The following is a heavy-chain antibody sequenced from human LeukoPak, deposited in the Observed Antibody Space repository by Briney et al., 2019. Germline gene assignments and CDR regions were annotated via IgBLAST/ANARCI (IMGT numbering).Heavy chain of an antibody. V-gene: IGHV4-34*01. J-gene: IGHJ4*02. CDR2: INHSGST. CDR3: ARRFSSGWYISDY. CDR1: SGSFSGYY. D-gene: IGHD6-19*01. Sequence: PSETLSLTCAVYSGSFSGYYWSWIRQPPGKGLEWIGEINHSGSTNYNPSLKSRVTISVDTSKNQFSLKLSSVTAADTAVYYCARRFSSGWYISDYWGQGTLVTVSS.